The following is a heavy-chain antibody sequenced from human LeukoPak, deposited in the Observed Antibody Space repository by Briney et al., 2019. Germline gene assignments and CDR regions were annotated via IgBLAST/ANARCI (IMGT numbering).Heavy chain of an antibody. Sequence: PGGSLRLSCAASGFTFSSYGMHWVRQAPGKGLEWVSSISSSSSYIYYADSVKGRFTISRDNAKNSLYLRMNSLRAEDTAVYYCAGTVGATTDLDYWGQGTLVTVSS. CDR3: AGTVGATTDLDY. D-gene: IGHD1-26*01. CDR1: GFTFSSYG. V-gene: IGHV3-21*01. CDR2: ISSSSSYI. J-gene: IGHJ4*02.